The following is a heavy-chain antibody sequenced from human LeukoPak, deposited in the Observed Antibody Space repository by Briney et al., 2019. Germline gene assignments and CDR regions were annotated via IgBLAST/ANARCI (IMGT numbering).Heavy chain of an antibody. D-gene: IGHD1-14*01. CDR1: GYTFISYG. V-gene: IGHV1-8*01. CDR3: VRVPPRTTNYAY. Sequence: ASVTVSCKASGYTFISYGINWVRQATGQGLEWMGWMNPNSSNTGYAQKFQGRVTMTRNTSIGTAYMELSSLRSEDTAIYYCVRVPPRTTNYAYWGQGTLVTVSS. J-gene: IGHJ4*02. CDR2: MNPNSSNT.